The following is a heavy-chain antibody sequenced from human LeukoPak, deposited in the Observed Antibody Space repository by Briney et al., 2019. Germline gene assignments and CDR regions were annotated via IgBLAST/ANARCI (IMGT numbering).Heavy chain of an antibody. Sequence: PGGSLRLSCAASGFTFDDFGMTWVRQAPGKGLERVSSINSNGVRTTYGDSVKGRFTISRDDANDSLYLLMHSLRAEDTAFYYCVRGTMIVGPWGQGTLVTVSS. V-gene: IGHV3-20*04. CDR1: GFTFDDFG. CDR3: VRGTMIVGP. D-gene: IGHD3-22*01. CDR2: INSNGVRT. J-gene: IGHJ5*02.